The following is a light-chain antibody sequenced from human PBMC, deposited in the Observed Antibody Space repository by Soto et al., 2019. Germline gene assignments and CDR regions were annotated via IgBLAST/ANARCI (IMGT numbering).Light chain of an antibody. V-gene: IGKV1-39*01. CDR3: QQSYRTPYT. CDR1: QTITTY. J-gene: IGKJ2*01. CDR2: RAT. Sequence: DIQLTQSPSSLSASGGDRVTITCRASQTITTYLSWYQQRPGKAPKLLIYRATSLQSGVPSRFSGSGSGTDFTLTISSLQPEDFATYFCQQSYRTPYTFGQGTKLEIK.